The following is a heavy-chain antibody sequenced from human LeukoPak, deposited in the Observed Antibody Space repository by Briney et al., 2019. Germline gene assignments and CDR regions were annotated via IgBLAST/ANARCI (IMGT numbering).Heavy chain of an antibody. CDR1: GGSISSGSYY. Sequence: SQTLSLTCTVSGGSISSGSYYWSWIRQPAGKGLEWIGRIYTSGSTNYNPSIKSRVTMSVDTSKNQFSLKLSSVTAADTAVYYCAREPFVKRVRGVIRWFDPWGQGTLVTVSS. J-gene: IGHJ5*02. V-gene: IGHV4-61*02. CDR2: IYTSGST. CDR3: AREPFVKRVRGVIRWFDP. D-gene: IGHD3-10*01.